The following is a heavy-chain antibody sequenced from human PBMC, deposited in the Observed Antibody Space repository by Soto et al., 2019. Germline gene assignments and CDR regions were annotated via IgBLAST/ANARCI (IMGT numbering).Heavy chain of an antibody. CDR1: GFTFSSYA. V-gene: IGHV3-23*01. D-gene: IGHD3-3*01. J-gene: IGHJ6*02. Sequence: PGGSLRLSCAASGFTFSSYAMSWVRQAPGKGLEWVSAISGSGGSTYYADSVKGRFTISRDNSKNTLYLQMNSLRAEDTAVYYCAKDQEKALWSGYYDGPKYYYYYGMDVWGQGTTVTVSS. CDR2: ISGSGGST. CDR3: AKDQEKALWSGYYDGPKYYYYYGMDV.